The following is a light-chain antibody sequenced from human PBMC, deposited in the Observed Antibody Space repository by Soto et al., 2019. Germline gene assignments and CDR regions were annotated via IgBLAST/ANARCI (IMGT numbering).Light chain of an antibody. V-gene: IGKV3-15*01. CDR2: GAS. CDR1: QSVSSN. J-gene: IGKJ5*01. Sequence: EILMTQSPATLSVSPGDSATLSCRASQSVSSNLAWYQQKPGQAPRLLIYGASTRATGIPARFSGSGSGTEFTLTISSLQSEDFAVYYCQQYNNWPPITFGQGTRLEIK. CDR3: QQYNNWPPIT.